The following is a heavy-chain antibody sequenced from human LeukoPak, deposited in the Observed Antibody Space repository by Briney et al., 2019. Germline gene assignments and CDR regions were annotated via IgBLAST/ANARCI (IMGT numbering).Heavy chain of an antibody. V-gene: IGHV6-1*01. J-gene: IGHJ4*02. CDR2: TYYRSKWYN. CDR3: ARVDDSSGYSCFDY. D-gene: IGHD3-22*01. Sequence: SQTLSLTCAISGDSVSSNSAAWNWIRQSPSRGLEWMGRTYYRSKWYNDYAVSVKSRITINPDTSKNQFSLQLNSVTPEDAAVYYCARVDDSSGYSCFDYWGQGTLVTASS. CDR1: GDSVSSNSAA.